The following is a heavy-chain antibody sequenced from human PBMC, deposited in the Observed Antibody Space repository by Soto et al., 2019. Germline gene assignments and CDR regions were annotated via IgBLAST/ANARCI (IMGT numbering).Heavy chain of an antibody. CDR3: AHRPTSSIAAAGPEGDAFDI. V-gene: IGHV2-5*02. CDR1: GFSLSTSGVG. D-gene: IGHD6-13*01. Sequence: SGPTLVNPTETLTLTCTVSGFSLSTSGVGVGWIRQPPGKALEWLALIYWDDDKRYSPSLKSRLTITKDTSKNQVVLTMTNMDPVDTATYYCAHRPTSSIAAAGPEGDAFDIWGQGTMVTVSS. CDR2: IYWDDDK. J-gene: IGHJ3*02.